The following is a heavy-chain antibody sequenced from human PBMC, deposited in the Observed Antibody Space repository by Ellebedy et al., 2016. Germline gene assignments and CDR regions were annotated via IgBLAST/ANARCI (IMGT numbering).Heavy chain of an antibody. Sequence: SVKVSXKASGGTFSSYAFSWVRQAPGQGLEWMGGIIPMFGTANYAQKFQGRVSITADESTSTAYMELSSLRSEDTAVYYCARLAAASTGGYYYYYMDVWGKGTTVTVSS. CDR3: ARLAAASTGGYYYYYMDV. D-gene: IGHD6-13*01. CDR2: IIPMFGTA. V-gene: IGHV1-69*13. J-gene: IGHJ6*03. CDR1: GGTFSSYA.